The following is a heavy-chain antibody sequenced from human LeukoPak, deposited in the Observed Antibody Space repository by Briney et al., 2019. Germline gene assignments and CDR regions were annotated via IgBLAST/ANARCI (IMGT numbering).Heavy chain of an antibody. CDR3: ARDRDYAFDY. Sequence: SETLSLTCTVSGGSISSGDYYWSWIRQPPGKGLEWIGYIYYSGSTYYNPSLKSRVTISIDTSKNQFSLKLSSVTAADTAVYYCARDRDYAFDYWGQGTLVTVSS. V-gene: IGHV4-30-4*01. J-gene: IGHJ4*02. D-gene: IGHD4/OR15-4a*01. CDR1: GGSISSGDYY. CDR2: IYYSGST.